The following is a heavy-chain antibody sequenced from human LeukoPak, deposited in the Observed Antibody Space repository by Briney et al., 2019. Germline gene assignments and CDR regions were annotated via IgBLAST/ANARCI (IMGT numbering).Heavy chain of an antibody. J-gene: IGHJ4*02. CDR3: ARGKQWLTRFDY. CDR1: GGSFSGYY. V-gene: IGHV4-34*01. Sequence: SETLSLTCAVYGGSFSGYYWSWIRQPPGKGLEWIGEINHSGSTNNNPSLKSRVTITVDTSKNRFSLKLSSVTGADTAVYYCARGKQWLTRFDYWGQGTLVTVSS. CDR2: INHSGST. D-gene: IGHD6-19*01.